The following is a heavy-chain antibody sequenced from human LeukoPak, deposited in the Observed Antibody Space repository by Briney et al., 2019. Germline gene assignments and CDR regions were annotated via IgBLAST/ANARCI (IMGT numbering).Heavy chain of an antibody. CDR2: IGSGGGST. CDR1: GFTFSNHA. D-gene: IGHD5-24*01. J-gene: IGHJ4*02. CDR3: AKVFRDGYNYPFDY. Sequence: GGSLRLSCAASGFTFSNHAMNWVRQAPGKGLEWVSTIGSGGGSTYYADSVKGRFTISRDNSKNTLYLQMNSLRAEDTAVYYCAKVFRDGYNYPFDYWGQGTLVTVSS. V-gene: IGHV3-23*01.